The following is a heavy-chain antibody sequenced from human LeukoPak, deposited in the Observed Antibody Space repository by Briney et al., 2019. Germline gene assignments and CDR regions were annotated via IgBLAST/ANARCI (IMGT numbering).Heavy chain of an antibody. CDR2: ISSSSSTI. J-gene: IGHJ3*02. D-gene: IGHD4-17*01. CDR3: ARAVTPYDAFDI. V-gene: IGHV3-48*04. CDR1: GFTFSSYS. Sequence: GGFLRLSCAASGFTFSSYSMNWVRQAPGKGLEWVSYISSSSSTIYYADSVKGRFTISRDNAKNSLYLQMNSLRAEDTAVYYCARAVTPYDAFDIWGQGTMVTVSS.